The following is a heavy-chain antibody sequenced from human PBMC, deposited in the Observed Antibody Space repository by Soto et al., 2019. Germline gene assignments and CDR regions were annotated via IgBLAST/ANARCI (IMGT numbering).Heavy chain of an antibody. V-gene: IGHV4-34*01. D-gene: IGHD2-2*01. Sequence: SETLSLTCAVYGGSFSGYYWSWIRQPPGKGLEWIGEINHSGSTNYNPSLKSRVTISVDTSKNQFSLKLSSVTAAETAVYYCARGLSGTGIVVVPAAMPNYYYYMDVWGKGTTVTVSS. CDR1: GGSFSGYY. J-gene: IGHJ6*03. CDR3: ARGLSGTGIVVVPAAMPNYYYYMDV. CDR2: INHSGST.